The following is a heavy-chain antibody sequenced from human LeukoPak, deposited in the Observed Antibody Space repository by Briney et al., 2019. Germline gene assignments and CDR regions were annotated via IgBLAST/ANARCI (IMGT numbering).Heavy chain of an antibody. Sequence: GKGLXXXXXIYYSGSTNYNPSLKSRVTISVDTSKNQFSLKLSSVTAADTAVYYCARDLGYCSSTSCLYGMDVWGQGTTVTVSS. D-gene: IGHD2-2*01. CDR3: ARDLGYCSSTSCLYGMDV. J-gene: IGHJ6*02. V-gene: IGHV4-59*01. CDR2: IYYSGST.